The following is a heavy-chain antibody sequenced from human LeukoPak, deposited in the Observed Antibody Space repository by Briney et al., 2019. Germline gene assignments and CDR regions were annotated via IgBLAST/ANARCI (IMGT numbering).Heavy chain of an antibody. J-gene: IGHJ3*02. V-gene: IGHV4-59*11. CDR2: IPYIGST. CDR3: ARDLVTVTKGFDI. CDR1: DDSFSSHY. D-gene: IGHD4-17*01. Sequence: PSETLSLTCAVSDDSFSSHYWTWIRQPPGKGLEWIGYIPYIGSTNYNPSLESRVTISIDTSKNQFSLKLSSVTAADTAVYYCARDLVTVTKGFDIWGQGTMVSVSS.